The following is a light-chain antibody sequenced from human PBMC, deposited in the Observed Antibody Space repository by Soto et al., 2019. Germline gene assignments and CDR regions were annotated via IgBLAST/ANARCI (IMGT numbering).Light chain of an antibody. CDR2: GAS. CDR1: QSLSKS. J-gene: IGKJ4*01. CDR3: QQYNNRPPKLT. V-gene: IGKV3-15*01. Sequence: EIVLTQSPDTLFVSPGASAPLAPRASQSLSKSLVWYQQKPGQAPTLLIDGASTRATGMPARFSGTGCVTEFNLTISSLQSEDFAVYYFQQYNNRPPKLTFGGGTKWIS.